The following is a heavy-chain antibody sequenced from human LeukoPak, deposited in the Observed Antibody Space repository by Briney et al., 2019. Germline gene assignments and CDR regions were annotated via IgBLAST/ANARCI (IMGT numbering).Heavy chain of an antibody. J-gene: IGHJ4*02. CDR1: GFTFSSYE. Sequence: QPGGSLRLSCAASGFTFSSYEMNWVRQAPGKGLGWVSYISSSGSTIYYADSVKGRFTISRDNAKNSLYLQMNSLRAEDTAVYYCARVDDSSGYYSKLLDYWGQGTLVTVSS. CDR3: ARVDDSSGYYSKLLDY. CDR2: ISSSGSTI. V-gene: IGHV3-48*03. D-gene: IGHD3-22*01.